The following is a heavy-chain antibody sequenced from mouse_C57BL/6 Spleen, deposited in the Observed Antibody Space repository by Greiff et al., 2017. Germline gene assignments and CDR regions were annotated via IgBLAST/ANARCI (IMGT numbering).Heavy chain of an antibody. Sequence: VQRVESGAELVRPGASVTLSCKASGYTFTDYEMHWVKQTPVHGLEWIGAIDPETGGTAYNQKFKGKAILTADKSSSTAYMELRSLTSEDSAVYYCTTVVATGDFDYWGQGTTLTVSS. J-gene: IGHJ2*01. CDR3: TTVVATGDFDY. V-gene: IGHV1-15*01. CDR1: GYTFTDYE. D-gene: IGHD1-1*01. CDR2: IDPETGGT.